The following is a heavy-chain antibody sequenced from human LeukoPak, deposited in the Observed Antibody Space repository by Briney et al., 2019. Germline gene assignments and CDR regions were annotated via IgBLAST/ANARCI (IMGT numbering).Heavy chain of an antibody. Sequence: GRSLRPSCAASGFTFSNYGMHWARQAPGKGLEWVAVISYGGSNKYYADSVKGRFTISRDNSKNTLFLQMSSLRGEDTAVYYCATISGTTPRAFDIWGQGTMVTVSS. J-gene: IGHJ3*02. CDR3: ATISGTTPRAFDI. D-gene: IGHD1-7*01. CDR2: ISYGGSNK. CDR1: GFTFSNYG. V-gene: IGHV3-30*03.